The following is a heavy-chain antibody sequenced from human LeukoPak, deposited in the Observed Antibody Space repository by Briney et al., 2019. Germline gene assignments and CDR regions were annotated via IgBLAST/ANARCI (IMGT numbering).Heavy chain of an antibody. CDR1: GYSISSGYY. V-gene: IGHV4-38-2*02. CDR3: ARGAGGNDGYNPYFDY. Sequence: PSETLSLTCTVSGYSISSGYYWGWIRQPPGKGLEWIGSIYHSGSTNYNPSLKSRVTISVDTSKNQFSLKLSSVTAADTAVYYCARGAGGNDGYNPYFDYWGQGTLDTVSS. J-gene: IGHJ4*02. D-gene: IGHD5-24*01. CDR2: IYHSGST.